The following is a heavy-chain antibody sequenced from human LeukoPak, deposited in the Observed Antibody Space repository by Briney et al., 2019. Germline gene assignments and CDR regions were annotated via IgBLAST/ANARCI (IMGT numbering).Heavy chain of an antibody. CDR2: FDPEDGET. CDR3: ATGYYDSSGYYAH. CDR1: GYTLTELS. D-gene: IGHD3-22*01. V-gene: IGHV1-24*01. Sequence: EASVEVSCKVSGYTLTELSMHWVRQAPGKGLEWMGGFDPEDGETIYAQKFQGRVTMTEDTSTDTAYMELSSLRSEDTAVYYCATGYYDSSGYYAHWGQGTLVTVSS. J-gene: IGHJ4*02.